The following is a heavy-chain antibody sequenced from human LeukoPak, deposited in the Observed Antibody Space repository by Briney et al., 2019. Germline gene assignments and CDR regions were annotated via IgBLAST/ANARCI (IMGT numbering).Heavy chain of an antibody. CDR2: INHSGRT. D-gene: IGHD2-15*01. CDR3: ARGGEMVYCSGGGCSSLRYPFDY. CDR1: GGSFSGYY. Sequence: SETLSLTCAVYGGSFSGYYWNWIRQPPGKGLEWIGEINHSGRTNYNPSLKSRVTISVDTSRNQFSLKLSSVTAADTAVYYCARGGEMVYCSGGGCSSLRYPFDYWGQGTLVTVSS. V-gene: IGHV4-34*01. J-gene: IGHJ4*02.